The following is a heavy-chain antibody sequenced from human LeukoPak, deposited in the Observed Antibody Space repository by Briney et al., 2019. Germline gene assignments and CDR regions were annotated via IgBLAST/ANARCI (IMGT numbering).Heavy chain of an antibody. V-gene: IGHV3-33*01. D-gene: IGHD3-10*01. CDR2: IWYDGSNK. J-gene: IGHJ4*02. Sequence: GRSLRLSCAASGFTFSSYGMHWVRQAPGKGLEWVAVIWYDGSNKYYADSVKGRSTISRDNSKNTLYLQMNSLRAEDTAVYYCARDLGHTSGLDYWGQGTLVTVSS. CDR1: GFTFSSYG. CDR3: ARDLGHTSGLDY.